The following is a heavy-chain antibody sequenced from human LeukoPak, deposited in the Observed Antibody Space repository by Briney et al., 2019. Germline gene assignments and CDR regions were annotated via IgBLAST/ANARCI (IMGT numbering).Heavy chain of an antibody. CDR3: ARGAVFAY. Sequence: PGGSLRLSCATSGFTFSNAWMNWVRQAPGKGLEGVSYISSSSSTIYYAASGKGRFTISRANAKNPLHLQTNSLRAEDTAVYYCARGAVFAYWGQGTLVTVS. V-gene: IGHV3-48*01. J-gene: IGHJ4*02. CDR2: ISSSSSTI. CDR1: GFTFSNAW.